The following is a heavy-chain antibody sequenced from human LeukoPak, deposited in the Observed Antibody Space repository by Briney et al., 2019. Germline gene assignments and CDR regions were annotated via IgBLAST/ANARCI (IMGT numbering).Heavy chain of an antibody. CDR3: ARPLLADSYDSSGLAY. D-gene: IGHD3-22*01. CDR1: GGSISSANYY. V-gene: IGHV4-61*02. J-gene: IGHJ4*02. Sequence: PSETLSLTCTVSGGSISSANYYWSWIRQPAGKGLEWIGRISASGSTHFNPSLKSRLTISVDSFKNQFSLKLTSVTAADTAVYYCARPLLADSYDSSGLAYWGQETVVTVSS. CDR2: ISASGST.